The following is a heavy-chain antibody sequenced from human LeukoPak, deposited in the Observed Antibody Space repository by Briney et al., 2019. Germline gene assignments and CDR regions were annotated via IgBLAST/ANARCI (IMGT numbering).Heavy chain of an antibody. CDR1: GGTFSSYA. V-gene: IGHV1-69*04. CDR2: IIPILGIA. Sequence: SVKVSCKASGGTFSSYAISWVRQAPGQGLEWMGRIIPILGIANYAQKLQGRVTITADKSTSTAYMELSSLRSEDTAVYYCARGVHYGGNSYFDYWGQGTLVTVSS. CDR3: ARGVHYGGNSYFDY. J-gene: IGHJ4*02. D-gene: IGHD4-23*01.